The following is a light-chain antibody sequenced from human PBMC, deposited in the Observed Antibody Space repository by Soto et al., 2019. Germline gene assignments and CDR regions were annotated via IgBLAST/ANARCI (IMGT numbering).Light chain of an antibody. Sequence: QSVLTQPPSVSGAPGQRVTISCTGSSSNIGAGYDVHWYQQLPGTAPKLLIYDNNNRPSGVPDRFSGSKSGTSASLAITGLQAEDEADYYCQSYDNNLREVFGTGTKLTVL. V-gene: IGLV1-40*01. CDR3: QSYDNNLREV. J-gene: IGLJ1*01. CDR2: DNN. CDR1: SSNIGAGYD.